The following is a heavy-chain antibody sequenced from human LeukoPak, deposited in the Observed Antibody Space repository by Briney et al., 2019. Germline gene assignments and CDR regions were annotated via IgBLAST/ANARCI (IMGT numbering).Heavy chain of an antibody. J-gene: IGHJ4*02. CDR1: GFTFSNYA. CDR3: AKGQRWELPFDY. D-gene: IGHD1-26*01. CDR2: ISGTGGSI. V-gene: IGHV3-23*01. Sequence: PGASLRLSCAASGFTFSNYAMSWVRQAPGKGQEWVSAISGTGGSIYYADSVKGRFTISRDNSKNTLYLQMNSLRAADTAVYYCAKGQRWELPFDYWGQGTLVTVSS.